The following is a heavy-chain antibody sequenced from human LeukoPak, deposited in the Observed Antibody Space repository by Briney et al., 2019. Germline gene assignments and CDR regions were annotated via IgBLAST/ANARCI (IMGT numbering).Heavy chain of an antibody. V-gene: IGHV3-30-3*02. Sequence: GGSLRLSCAASGFTFSSYAMHWVRQAPGKGLEWVAVISYDGSNKYYADSVKGRFTISRDNFKNTLYLQMNSLRAEDTAEYYCAKGRSSSWYYFDYWGQGTLVTVSS. CDR3: AKGRSSSWYYFDY. CDR1: GFTFSSYA. CDR2: ISYDGSNK. J-gene: IGHJ4*02. D-gene: IGHD6-13*01.